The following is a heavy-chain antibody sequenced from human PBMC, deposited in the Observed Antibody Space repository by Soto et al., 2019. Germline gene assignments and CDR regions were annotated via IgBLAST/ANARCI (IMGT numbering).Heavy chain of an antibody. D-gene: IGHD1-20*01. V-gene: IGHV4-30-4*01. CDR2: IYYSGST. CDR1: GGSISSGGCY. CDR3: ARAGGVRYDLFDP. Sequence: SETRSHTCTVAGGSISSGGCYWSWIGQPPGKGLEWIGYIYYSGSTYYNPSLKSRVTISVDTSKNQFSLKLSSVTAADTAVYFFARAGGVRYDLFDPWGQGTPVTVS. J-gene: IGHJ5*02.